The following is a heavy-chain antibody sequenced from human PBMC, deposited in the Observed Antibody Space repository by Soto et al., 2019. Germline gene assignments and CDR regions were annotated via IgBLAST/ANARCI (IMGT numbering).Heavy chain of an antibody. D-gene: IGHD2-15*01. CDR1: GYTFTSYG. V-gene: IGHV1-18*01. Sequence: ASVKVSCQASGYTFTSYGISWVRQAPGQGLEWMGWISAYNGNTNYAQKLQGRVTMTTDTSTSTAYMELRSLRSDDTAVYYCARGYCSGGSCHYYYYYYMDVWGKGTTVTVSS. CDR2: ISAYNGNT. J-gene: IGHJ6*03. CDR3: ARGYCSGGSCHYYYYYYMDV.